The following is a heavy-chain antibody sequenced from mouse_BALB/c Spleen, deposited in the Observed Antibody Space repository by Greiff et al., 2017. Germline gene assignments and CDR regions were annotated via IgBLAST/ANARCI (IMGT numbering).Heavy chain of an antibody. D-gene: IGHD3-3*01. V-gene: IGHV5-9-4*01. CDR3: AREGQDYAMDY. Sequence: EVMLVESGGGLVKPGGSLKLSCAASGFTFSSYAMSWVRQSPEKRLEWVAEISSGGSYTYYPDTVTGRFTISRDNAKNTLYLENSSLRSEDTAMYYCAREGQDYAMDYWGQGTSVTVSS. CDR2: ISSGGSYT. CDR1: GFTFSSYA. J-gene: IGHJ4*01.